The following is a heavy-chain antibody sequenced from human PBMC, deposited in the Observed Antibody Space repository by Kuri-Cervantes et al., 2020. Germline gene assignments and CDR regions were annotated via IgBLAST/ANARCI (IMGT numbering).Heavy chain of an antibody. V-gene: IGHV4-59*12. Sequence: SETLSLTCTVSGGSISSYYWSWIRQPPGKGLEWIGYIYYSGSTNYNPSLKSRVTISVDTSKNQFSLKLSSVTAADTAVYYCARGSGWHVTPLNYFDYWGQGTLVTVSS. CDR1: GGSISSYY. CDR3: ARGSGWHVTPLNYFDY. CDR2: IYYSGST. J-gene: IGHJ4*02. D-gene: IGHD6-19*01.